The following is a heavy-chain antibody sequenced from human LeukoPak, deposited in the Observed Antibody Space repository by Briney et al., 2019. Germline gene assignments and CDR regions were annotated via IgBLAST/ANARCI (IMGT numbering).Heavy chain of an antibody. J-gene: IGHJ4*02. Sequence: GGSLRLSCAASGFTFSSYGMHWVRQAPGKGLEWVAVISYDGSNKYYADSVKGRFTISRDNSKNTLYLQMNSLRAEDTAVYYCAKDRVAVADTCYFDYWGQGTLVTVSS. CDR1: GFTFSSYG. CDR3: AKDRVAVADTCYFDY. CDR2: ISYDGSNK. D-gene: IGHD6-19*01. V-gene: IGHV3-30*18.